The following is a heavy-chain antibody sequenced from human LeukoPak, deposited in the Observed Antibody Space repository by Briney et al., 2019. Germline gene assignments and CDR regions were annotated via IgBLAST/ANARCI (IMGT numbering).Heavy chain of an antibody. CDR1: GGSISSYY. CDR3: ARGRTYYDILTPPYGMDV. CDR2: INYNGGT. J-gene: IGHJ6*02. Sequence: SESLSLTCSVSGGSISSYYWSWIRQPPGKGLEWIGYINYNGGTNYNPSLKSRVTISVDTSKNHLSLKLSSLTAADTAVYYCARGRTYYDILTPPYGMDVWGQGTTVTVSS. V-gene: IGHV4-59*08. D-gene: IGHD3-9*01.